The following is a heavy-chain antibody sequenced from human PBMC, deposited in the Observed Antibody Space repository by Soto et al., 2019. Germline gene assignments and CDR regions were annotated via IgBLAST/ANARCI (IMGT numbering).Heavy chain of an antibody. CDR1: GFTFSSYS. J-gene: IGHJ4*02. D-gene: IGHD2-21*02. Sequence: EVQLVESGGGLVQPGGSLRLSCAASGFTFSSYSMNWVRQAPGKGLEWVSYISSSSSSTIYYADSVKGRFTISRDNAKNSLYLQMNSLRDEDTAVYYCARGSLGTVVTPDYFDYWGQGTLVTVSS. CDR2: ISSSSSSTI. CDR3: ARGSLGTVVTPDYFDY. V-gene: IGHV3-48*02.